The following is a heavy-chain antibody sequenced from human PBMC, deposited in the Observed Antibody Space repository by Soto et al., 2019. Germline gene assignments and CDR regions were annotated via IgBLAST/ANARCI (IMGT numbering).Heavy chain of an antibody. V-gene: IGHV3-53*04. D-gene: IGHD6-13*01. CDR3: ARDGRIAAAGTVYYMDV. CDR2: IYSGGST. J-gene: IGHJ6*03. Sequence: GGSLRLSCAASGFTVSSNYMSWVRQAPGKGLEWVSVIYSGGSTYYADSVKGRFTISRHNSKNTLYLQMNSLRAEDTAVYYCARDGRIAAAGTVYYMDVWGKGTTVTVSS. CDR1: GFTVSSNY.